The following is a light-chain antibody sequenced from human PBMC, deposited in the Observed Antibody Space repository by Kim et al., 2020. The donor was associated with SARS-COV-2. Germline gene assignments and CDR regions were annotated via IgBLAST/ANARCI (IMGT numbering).Light chain of an antibody. Sequence: DIVMTQSPLSLSVTPGEPASISCRSSQSLLYSTGDDFLDWYLQKPGQSPQLLIYLGSNRASGVPDRFSGGGSGTDFTLKISRVEAEDAGVYYCMQAVQTPPTFGQGTRLEIK. J-gene: IGKJ5*01. CDR1: QSLLYSTGDDF. V-gene: IGKV2-28*01. CDR3: MQAVQTPPT. CDR2: LGS.